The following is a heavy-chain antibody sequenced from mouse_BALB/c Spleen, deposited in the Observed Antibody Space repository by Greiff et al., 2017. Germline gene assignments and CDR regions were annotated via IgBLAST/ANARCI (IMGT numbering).Heavy chain of an antibody. D-gene: IGHD1-2*01. V-gene: IGHV5-12-1*01. J-gene: IGHJ2*01. CDR2: ISSGGGST. CDR3: ARTLRLFDY. CDR1: GFAFSSYD. Sequence: EVKVVESGGGLVKPGGSLKLSCAASGFAFSSYDMSWVRQTPEKRLEWVAYISSGGGSTYYPDTVKGRFTISRDNAKDTLYLQMSSLKSEDTAMYYCARTLRLFDYWGQGTTLTVSS.